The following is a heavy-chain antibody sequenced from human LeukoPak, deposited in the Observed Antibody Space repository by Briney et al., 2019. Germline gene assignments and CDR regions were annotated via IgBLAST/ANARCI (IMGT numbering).Heavy chain of an antibody. V-gene: IGHV1-69*02. CDR1: GGTFSSYT. J-gene: IGHJ6*02. CDR2: IIPILGIA. Sequence: ASVKVSCKASGGTFSSYTISWVRQAPGQGLEWMGRIIPILGIANYAQKFQGRVTITADKSTSTAYMELSSLRSEDTAVFYCARGHQPPYYGMDVWGQGTTVTVS. CDR3: ARGHQPPYYGMDV.